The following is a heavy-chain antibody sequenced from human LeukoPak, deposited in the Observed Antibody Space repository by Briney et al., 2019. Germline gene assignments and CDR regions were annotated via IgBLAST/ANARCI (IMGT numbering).Heavy chain of an antibody. CDR3: AKDRALSY. Sequence: GGSLRLSCAASGFTFSSYSMNWVRQAPGKGLEWVSYISSSSASIYYADSVKGRFTISRDNAKNSLYLQMNSLRGEDTAVYYCAKDRALSYWGQGTLVTVSA. CDR2: ISSSSASI. J-gene: IGHJ4*02. D-gene: IGHD3-10*01. V-gene: IGHV3-48*01. CDR1: GFTFSSYS.